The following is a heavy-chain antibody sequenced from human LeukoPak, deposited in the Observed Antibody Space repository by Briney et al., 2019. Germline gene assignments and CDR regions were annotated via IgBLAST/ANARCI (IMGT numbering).Heavy chain of an antibody. CDR1: GYTFTSNY. D-gene: IGHD3-10*01. J-gene: IGHJ3*02. CDR3: ARRGDTNPHDAFDI. CDR2: ISPSGGST. V-gene: IGHV1-46*01. Sequence: GASVKVSCKAFGYTFTSNYMHWVRQAPGQGPEWMGVISPSGGSTTYAQKFQGRVTLTRDMSTSTAYMELSSLRSEDTAVYYCARRGDTNPHDAFDIWGQGTMVTVSS.